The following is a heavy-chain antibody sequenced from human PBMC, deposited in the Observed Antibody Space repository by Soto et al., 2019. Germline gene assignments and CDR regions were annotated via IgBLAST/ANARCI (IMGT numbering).Heavy chain of an antibody. D-gene: IGHD4-17*01. V-gene: IGHV1-69*13. J-gene: IGHJ4*02. CDR3: AIAPLDYGGNSWYFDY. Sequence: SVKVSCKASGGTFSSYAISWVRQAPGQGLEWMGGIIPIFGTANYAQKFQGRVTITADESTSTAYMELSSLRSEDTAVYYCAIAPLDYGGNSWYFDYWGQGTLVTVSS. CDR2: IIPIFGTA. CDR1: GGTFSSYA.